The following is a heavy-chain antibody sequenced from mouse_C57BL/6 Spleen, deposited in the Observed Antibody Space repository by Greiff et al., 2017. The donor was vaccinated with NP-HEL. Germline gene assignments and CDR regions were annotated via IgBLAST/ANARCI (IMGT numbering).Heavy chain of an antibody. CDR2: IYPGDGDT. CDR3: ARCGYDEDYYAMDY. J-gene: IGHJ4*01. D-gene: IGHD2-2*01. Sequence: VQLQESGPELVKPGASVKISCKASGYAFSSSWMNWVKQRPGKGLEWIGRIYPGDGDTNYNGKFKGKATLTADKSSSTAYMQLSSLTSEDSAVYCCARCGYDEDYYAMDYWGQGTSVTVSS. V-gene: IGHV1-82*01. CDR1: GYAFSSSW.